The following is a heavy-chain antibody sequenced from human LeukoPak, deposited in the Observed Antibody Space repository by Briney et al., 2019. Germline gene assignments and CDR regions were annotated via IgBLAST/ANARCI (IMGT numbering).Heavy chain of an antibody. J-gene: IGHJ3*02. CDR2: INPHSGGT. CDR1: GYSFTGYY. Sequence: GASVKVSCKASGYSFTGYYMHWVRQAPGQGLEWLGWINPHSGGTNYAQSFQGRVTMTRDTSISTAYMELSRLRSDDTAVYYCARRSVPFGELSGGFDIWGQGTMVTVSS. CDR3: ARRSVPFGELSGGFDI. D-gene: IGHD3-10*01. V-gene: IGHV1-2*02.